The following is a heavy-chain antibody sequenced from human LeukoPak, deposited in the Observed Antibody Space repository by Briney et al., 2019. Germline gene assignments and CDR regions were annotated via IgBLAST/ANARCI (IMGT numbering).Heavy chain of an antibody. CDR1: GFTFSSYG. V-gene: IGHV3-30*18. J-gene: IGHJ3*02. D-gene: IGHD3-9*01. Sequence: PGGSLRLSCAASGFTFSSYGMHWVRQAPGKGLEWVAVISYDGSNKYYADSVKGRFTISRDNSKNTLYLQMNSLRAEDTALYYCAKDINYDTFGGAFDIWGQGTMVTVSS. CDR3: AKDINYDTFGGAFDI. CDR2: ISYDGSNK.